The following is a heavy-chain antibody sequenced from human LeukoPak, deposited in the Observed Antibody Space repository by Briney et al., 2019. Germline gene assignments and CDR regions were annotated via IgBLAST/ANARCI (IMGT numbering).Heavy chain of an antibody. J-gene: IGHJ5*02. V-gene: IGHV1-2*02. Sequence: ASVKVSCKASGYTFTGYYIHWVRQAPGQGLEWLGWINPNSGATKYAHQFQGRVAMTSDTSISTAHMELSSLTSDDTAVYHCARDVGGSGNRFDPWGQGTLVTVSS. CDR2: INPNSGAT. CDR1: GYTFTGYY. D-gene: IGHD3-10*01. CDR3: ARDVGGSGNRFDP.